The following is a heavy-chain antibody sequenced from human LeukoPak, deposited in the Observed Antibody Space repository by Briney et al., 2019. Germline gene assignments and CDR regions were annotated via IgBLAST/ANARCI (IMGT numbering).Heavy chain of an antibody. J-gene: IGHJ4*02. Sequence: ASVKVSCKASGYTFTGYYMHWVRQAPGQGLEWMGWINPNSGGTNYAQKFQGRVTMTRDTSISTAYMELSRLRSDDTAVYYCAREGAEWELQPTLSYWGQGTLVTVSS. CDR2: INPNSGGT. CDR1: GYTFTGYY. V-gene: IGHV1-2*02. D-gene: IGHD1-26*01. CDR3: AREGAEWELQPTLSY.